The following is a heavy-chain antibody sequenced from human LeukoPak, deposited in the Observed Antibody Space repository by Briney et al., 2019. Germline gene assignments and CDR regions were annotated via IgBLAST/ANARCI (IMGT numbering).Heavy chain of an antibody. V-gene: IGHV3-30*04. CDR3: ARDLKTTMDYFDY. D-gene: IGHD3-10*01. CDR2: ISYDGSKK. J-gene: IGHJ4*02. CDR1: GFTFSTYS. Sequence: PGRSLRLSCAASGFTFSTYSMHWVRQAPGKGLEWVAIISYDGSKKYYADSVKGRFTISRDNSKNILFLQMNSLRPEDTAVYYCARDLKTTMDYFDYWGQGALVTVSS.